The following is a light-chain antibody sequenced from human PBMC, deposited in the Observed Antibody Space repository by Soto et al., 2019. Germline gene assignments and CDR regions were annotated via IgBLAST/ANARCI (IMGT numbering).Light chain of an antibody. Sequence: QSALTQPASVSGSPGQSITISCTGTSSDVGAYNYVSWYQQHPGKAPKLMIYDVSNRPSGVSNRFSGSKSGNTASLTISGLQAEDEADYYFSSYSSSSTVVFGGGTKLTVL. CDR3: SSYSSSSTVV. V-gene: IGLV2-14*01. CDR1: SSDVGAYNY. J-gene: IGLJ2*01. CDR2: DVS.